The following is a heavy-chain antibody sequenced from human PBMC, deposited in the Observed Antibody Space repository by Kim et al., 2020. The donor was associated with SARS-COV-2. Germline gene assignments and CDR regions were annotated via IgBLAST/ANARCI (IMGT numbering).Heavy chain of an antibody. D-gene: IGHD5-18*01. V-gene: IGHV3-13*01. J-gene: IGHJ2*01. CDR3: ARAAEGYSYGGGFDL. Sequence: GSVKGRFTISRENAKNSLYLQMNSLRAGDTAVYYCARAAEGYSYGGGFDLWGRGTLVTVYS.